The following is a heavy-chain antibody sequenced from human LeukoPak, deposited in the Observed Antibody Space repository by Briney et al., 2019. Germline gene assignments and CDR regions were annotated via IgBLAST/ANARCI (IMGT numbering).Heavy chain of an antibody. CDR3: ARDREWLRFRGFDI. CDR1: GGSISSIHC. CDR2: IYYRGST. D-gene: IGHD5-12*01. V-gene: IGHV4-30-4*08. Sequence: SETLSLTCTVSGGSISSIHCWGWIRQPPGKGLEWIGNIYYRGSTNYNPPLKSRLTISVDTSKNKFSLKLTSVTAADTAVYYCARDREWLRFRGFDIWGQGRMVTVSS. J-gene: IGHJ3*02.